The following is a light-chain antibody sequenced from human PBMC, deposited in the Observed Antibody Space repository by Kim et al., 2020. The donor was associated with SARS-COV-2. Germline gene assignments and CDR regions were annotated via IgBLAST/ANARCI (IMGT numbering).Light chain of an antibody. CDR1: QSVGSN. Sequence: QATRSVSPGERATRYGRASQSVGSNLACYQHKPGQAPRLLIYGASTRATCIPARFSGSGSGTDFTLTISSLQSEDFAVYYCQHDNFGGGTKVDIK. J-gene: IGKJ4*01. V-gene: IGKV3-15*01. CDR2: GAS. CDR3: QHDN.